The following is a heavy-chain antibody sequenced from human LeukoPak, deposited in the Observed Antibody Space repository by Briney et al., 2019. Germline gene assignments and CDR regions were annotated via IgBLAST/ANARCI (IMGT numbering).Heavy chain of an antibody. CDR3: AREGGWATVTTMDY. CDR2: IGAYNGNT. CDR1: GYTSTSYG. V-gene: IGHV1-18*01. Sequence: ASVKVSCKASGYTSTSYGISWVRQAPGQGLEWMGWIGAYNGNTNYAQKLQGRVTMTTDTSTSTAYMELRSLRSDDTAVYYCAREGGWATVTTMDYWGQGTLVTVSS. J-gene: IGHJ4*02. D-gene: IGHD4-17*01.